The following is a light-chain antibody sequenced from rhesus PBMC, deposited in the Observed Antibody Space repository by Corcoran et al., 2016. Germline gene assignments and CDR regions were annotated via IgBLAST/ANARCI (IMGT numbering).Light chain of an antibody. CDR1: QSLLSSNGYNY. Sequence: DIVMTQTPLSLPVTLGEPASISCRTSQSLLSSNGYNYLNWYLQKPGQSPQPLVSYGSNRAYRVPCRVRGSGSGTDFTLKISRVEAEDVGVYYCMQALQTPLTFGGGTKVEIK. V-gene: IGKV2-60*01. J-gene: IGKJ4*01. CDR2: YGS. CDR3: MQALQTPLT.